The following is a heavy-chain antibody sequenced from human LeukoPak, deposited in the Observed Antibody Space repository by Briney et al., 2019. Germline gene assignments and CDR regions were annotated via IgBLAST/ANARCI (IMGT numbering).Heavy chain of an antibody. Sequence: GGSLRLSCVATGFTFSSYGMHWVRQAPGKGLEWVAFIRDDGSNKYYADSVKGRFTISRDNSKNTLYLQMHSLRDEDTAVYYCAKGYYYYDSSGYQYYFDYWGQEPWSPSPQ. J-gene: IGHJ4*01. CDR1: GFTFSSYG. CDR3: AKGYYYYDSSGYQYYFDY. D-gene: IGHD3-22*01. V-gene: IGHV3-30*02. CDR2: IRDDGSNK.